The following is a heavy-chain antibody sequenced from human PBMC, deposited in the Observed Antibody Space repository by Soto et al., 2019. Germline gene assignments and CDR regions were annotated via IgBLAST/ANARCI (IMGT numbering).Heavy chain of an antibody. CDR2: ISANNGDT. D-gene: IGHD2-2*02. J-gene: IGHJ6*02. V-gene: IGHV1-18*04. CDR1: GYTFPTYG. Sequence: QVQLVQYGAEVKKPGASVKVSCKASGYTFPTYGINWVRQAPGQGLEWMGWISANNGDTKYAQSLQGRVTMTTDTSTSTAYMELWSLRSDDTAIYYCARDRGIHCSSAACYTRGMDVWGQWTTVTVS. CDR3: ARDRGIHCSSAACYTRGMDV.